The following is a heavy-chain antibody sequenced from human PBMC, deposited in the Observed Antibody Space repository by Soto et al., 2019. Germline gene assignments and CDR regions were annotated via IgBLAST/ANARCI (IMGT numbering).Heavy chain of an antibody. CDR2: INPSDGNT. V-gene: IGHV1-46*01. CDR3: ARLVAVAGSDY. CDR1: GYTFTSYY. Sequence: ASVKVSCKASGYTFTSYYMHWVRQAPGQGLEWMGIINPSDGNTSYAQKLQGRVTMTTDTSTSTAYMELRSLRSDDTAVYYCARLVAVAGSDYWGQGTLVTSPQ. J-gene: IGHJ4*02. D-gene: IGHD6-19*01.